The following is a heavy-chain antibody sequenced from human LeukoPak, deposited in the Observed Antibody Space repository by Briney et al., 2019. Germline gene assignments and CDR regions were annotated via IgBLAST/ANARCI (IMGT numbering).Heavy chain of an antibody. Sequence: ASVKVSCKASGGTFSSYAISWVRQAPGQGLEWMGWINPNSGGTNYAQKFQGRVTMTRDTSISTAYMELSRLRSDDTAVYYCARDFGDYYGSAPGYYFDYWGQGTLVTVSS. V-gene: IGHV1-2*02. CDR3: ARDFGDYYGSAPGYYFDY. CDR2: INPNSGGT. D-gene: IGHD3-10*01. J-gene: IGHJ4*02. CDR1: GGTFSSYA.